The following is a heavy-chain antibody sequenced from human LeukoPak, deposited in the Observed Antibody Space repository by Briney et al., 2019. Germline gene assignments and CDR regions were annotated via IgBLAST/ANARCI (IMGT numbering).Heavy chain of an antibody. Sequence: GGSLKLSCAGSGFTLSGSVIHWVRQAAGKGVEWVGRIRSKRNNYATAYAASVKGRFTISRDDSKNTVYLHMDSLKSEDTALYYCSRLEDTSPIEVALDIWGQGTVVTVSS. CDR3: SRLEDTSPIEVALDI. CDR2: IRSKRNNYAT. CDR1: GFTLSGSV. V-gene: IGHV3-73*01. D-gene: IGHD2-2*01. J-gene: IGHJ3*02.